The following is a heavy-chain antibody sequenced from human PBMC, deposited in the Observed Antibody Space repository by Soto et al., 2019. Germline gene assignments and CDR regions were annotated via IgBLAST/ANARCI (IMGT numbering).Heavy chain of an antibody. J-gene: IGHJ4*02. D-gene: IGHD3-9*01. Sequence: ASVKVSCKASGGTFSSYTISWVRQAPGQGLEWMGRIIPILGIANYAQKFQGRVTITADKSTSTAYMELSSLRSEDTAVYYCARARDDILTGYYTDYWGQGTLVTVSS. CDR2: IIPILGIA. CDR1: GGTFSSYT. CDR3: ARARDDILTGYYTDY. V-gene: IGHV1-69*02.